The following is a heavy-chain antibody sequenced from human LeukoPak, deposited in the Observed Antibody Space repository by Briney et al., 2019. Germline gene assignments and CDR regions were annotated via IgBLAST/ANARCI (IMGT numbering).Heavy chain of an antibody. CDR1: GGSISSSNW. CDR3: ARDAAVAGGYDWFDP. V-gene: IGHV4-4*02. J-gene: IGHJ5*02. D-gene: IGHD6-19*01. CDR2: IYHSGST. Sequence: SETLSLTCTVSGGSISSSNWWSWVRQPPGKGLEWIGEIYHSGSTNYNPSLKSRVTISVDKSKNQFSLKLSSVTAADTAVYYCARDAAVAGGYDWFDPWGQGTLVTVSS.